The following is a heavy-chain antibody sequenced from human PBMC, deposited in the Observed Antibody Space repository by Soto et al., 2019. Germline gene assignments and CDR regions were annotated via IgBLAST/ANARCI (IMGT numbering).Heavy chain of an antibody. CDR3: ARGETGTTDWFDP. J-gene: IGHJ5*02. CDR2: INHSGST. D-gene: IGHD1-7*01. V-gene: IGHV4-34*01. CDR1: GGSFSGYY. Sequence: SETLSLTCAVYGGSFSGYYWSWIRQPPGKGLEWIGEINHSGSTNYNPSLKSRVTISVDTSKNQFSLKLSSVTAADTAVYYCARGETGTTDWFDPWGQGTLVTVS.